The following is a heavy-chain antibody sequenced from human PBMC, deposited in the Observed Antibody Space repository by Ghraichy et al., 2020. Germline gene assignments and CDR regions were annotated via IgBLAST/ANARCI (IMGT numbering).Heavy chain of an antibody. D-gene: IGHD4-11*01. J-gene: IGHJ4*02. CDR1: GGSFSGYY. V-gene: IGHV4-34*01. CDR3: ASWSDYSNLDY. Sequence: SETLSLTCAVYGGSFSGYYWSWIRQPPGKGLEWIGEINHSGSTNYNPSLKSRVTISVDTSKNQFSLKLRSVTAADTAVYYCASWSDYSNLDYWGQGTLVTVSS. CDR2: INHSGST.